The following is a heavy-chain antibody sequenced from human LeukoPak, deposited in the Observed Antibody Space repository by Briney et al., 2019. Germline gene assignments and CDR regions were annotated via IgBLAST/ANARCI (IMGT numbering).Heavy chain of an antibody. CDR3: ASLSGYSYGYRFGWFDP. CDR1: GYTFTRYA. CDR2: ISAYNGNT. V-gene: IGHV1-18*01. D-gene: IGHD5-18*01. Sequence: ASVKVSCKASGYTFTRYAMNWLRQAPGQGLEWMGWISAYNGNTNYAQKLQGRVTMTTDTSTSTAYMELRSLRSDDTAVYYCASLSGYSYGYRFGWFDPWGQGTLVTVSS. J-gene: IGHJ5*02.